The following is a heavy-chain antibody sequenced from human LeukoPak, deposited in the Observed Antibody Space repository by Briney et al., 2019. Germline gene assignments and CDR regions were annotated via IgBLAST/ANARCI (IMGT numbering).Heavy chain of an antibody. CDR1: GYTFTGYY. CDR2: INPNSGGT. J-gene: IGHJ4*02. V-gene: IGHV1-2*02. D-gene: IGHD3-10*01. Sequence: AASVKVSCKASGYTFTGYYIHWVRQAPGQGLEWMGWINPNSGGTNYAQKLQGRVTMTTDTSTSTAYMELRSLRSDDTAVYYCARDYPLPSRSYYSSPQGYWGQGTLVTVSS. CDR3: ARDYPLPSRSYYSSPQGY.